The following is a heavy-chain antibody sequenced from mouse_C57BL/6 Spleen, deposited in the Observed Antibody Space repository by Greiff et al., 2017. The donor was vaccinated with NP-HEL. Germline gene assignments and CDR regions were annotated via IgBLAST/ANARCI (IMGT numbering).Heavy chain of an antibody. D-gene: IGHD1-2*01. CDR1: GYAFSSYW. J-gene: IGHJ3*01. CDR2: IYPGDGDT. Sequence: VQLQESGAELVKPGASVKISCKASGYAFSSYWMNWVKQRPGKGLEWIGQIYPGDGDTNYNGKFTGKATLTADKSSSTAYMQLSSLTSEDSAVYFCARKDYGSYWGQGTLVTVSA. V-gene: IGHV1-80*01. CDR3: ARKDYGSY.